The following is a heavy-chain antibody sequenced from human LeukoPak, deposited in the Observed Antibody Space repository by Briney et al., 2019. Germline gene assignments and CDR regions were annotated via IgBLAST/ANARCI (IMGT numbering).Heavy chain of an antibody. CDR3: ARTTSFMFYY. CDR1: GFTFGNYW. J-gene: IGHJ4*02. V-gene: IGHV3-7*03. CDR2: IKRDGSER. D-gene: IGHD1-1*01. Sequence: QSGGSLRLSCAVSGFTFGNYWMSWVRQTPGQGPEWVANIKRDGSERYYVDSVKGRFTISRDNAKSSLSLEMSSLRVEDTAVYYCARTTSFMFYYWGQGTLVTVSS.